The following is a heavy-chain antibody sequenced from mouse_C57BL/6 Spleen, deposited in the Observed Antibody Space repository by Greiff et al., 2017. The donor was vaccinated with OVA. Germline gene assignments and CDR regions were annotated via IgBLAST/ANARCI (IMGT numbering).Heavy chain of an antibody. CDR3: ARFPYYYGSRRDWYFDV. D-gene: IGHD1-1*01. J-gene: IGHJ1*03. CDR1: GYTFTDYY. CDR2: INPNNGGT. V-gene: IGHV1-26*01. Sequence: EVQLQQSGPELVKPGASVKISCKASGYTFTDYYMNWVKQSHGKSLEWIGDINPNNGGTSYNQKFKGKATLTVDKSSSTAYMELRSLTSEDSAVYYCARFPYYYGSRRDWYFDVWGTGTTVTVSS.